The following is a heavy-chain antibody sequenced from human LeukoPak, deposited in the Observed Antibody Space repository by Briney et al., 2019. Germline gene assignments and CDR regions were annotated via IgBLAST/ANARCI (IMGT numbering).Heavy chain of an antibody. V-gene: IGHV4-61*02. CDR3: ARGRRGEYNWNHYGWFDP. J-gene: IGHJ5*02. D-gene: IGHD1-14*01. Sequence: SQTLSLTCTVSGGSISSGSYYWSWIRQPAGKGLEWIGRIYTSGSTNYNPSLKSRVTISVDASKNQFSLKLSSVTAADTAVYYCARGRRGEYNWNHYGWFDPWGQGTLVTVSS. CDR2: IYTSGST. CDR1: GGSISSGSYY.